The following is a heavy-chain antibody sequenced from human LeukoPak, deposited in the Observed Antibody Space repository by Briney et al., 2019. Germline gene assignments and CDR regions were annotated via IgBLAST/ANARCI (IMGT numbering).Heavy chain of an antibody. CDR2: INPSGGST. J-gene: IGHJ5*02. CDR3: ARERVAARTFDP. Sequence: ASVKVSCKASGYTFTSYYMHWVRQAPGQGLEWMGIINPSGGSTSYAQKFQGRVTMTRDMSTSTVYMELSSLRSEDTAVYYCARERVAARTFDPWGQGTLVTVSS. D-gene: IGHD6-6*01. CDR1: GYTFTSYY. V-gene: IGHV1-46*01.